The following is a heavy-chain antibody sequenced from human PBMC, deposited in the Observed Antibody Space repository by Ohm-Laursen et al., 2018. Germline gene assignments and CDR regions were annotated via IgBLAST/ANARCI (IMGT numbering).Heavy chain of an antibody. D-gene: IGHD4-17*01. Sequence: SLRLSCAASGFTFSDYYMSWIRQAPGKGLEWVSAISGSGGSTYYADSVKGRFTISRDDSKNTLYLQMNSLRAEDTAVYYCARDPRYGDQPHLDYWGQGTLVTVSS. CDR3: ARDPRYGDQPHLDY. CDR2: ISGSGGST. V-gene: IGHV3-23*01. J-gene: IGHJ4*02. CDR1: GFTFSDYY.